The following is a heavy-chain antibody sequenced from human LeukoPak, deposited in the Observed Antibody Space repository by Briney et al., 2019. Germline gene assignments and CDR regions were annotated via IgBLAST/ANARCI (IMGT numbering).Heavy chain of an antibody. J-gene: IGHJ4*02. Sequence: PGGSLRLSCAASGFTFSSYSMSWVRQAPGKGVEWVSSISSSSSYIYYADSVKGRFTISRDNAKNSLYLQMNSLRAEDTAVYYCARAMATTTFDYWGQGTLVTVSS. CDR3: ARAMATTTFDY. V-gene: IGHV3-21*01. CDR2: ISSSSSYI. CDR1: GFTFSSYS. D-gene: IGHD5-24*01.